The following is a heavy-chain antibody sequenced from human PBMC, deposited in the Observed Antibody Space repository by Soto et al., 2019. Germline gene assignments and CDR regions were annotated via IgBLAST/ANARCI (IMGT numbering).Heavy chain of an antibody. J-gene: IGHJ4*02. CDR3: ARDWGYSSSWPLG. V-gene: IGHV1-2*02. CDR1: GYTFTGYY. CDR2: INPDSGGT. Sequence: ASVKVSCKASGYTFTGYYMHWVRQAPGQGLEWMGWINPDSGGTNYAQKFQGRVTMTRDTSISTAYMGLSRLRSDDTAVYYCARDWGYSSSWPLGWGQGTLVTVSS. D-gene: IGHD6-13*01.